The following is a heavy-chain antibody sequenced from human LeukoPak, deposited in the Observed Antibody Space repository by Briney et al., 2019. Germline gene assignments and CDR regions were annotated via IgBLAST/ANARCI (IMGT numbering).Heavy chain of an antibody. CDR3: ATDEDPEAPMNMGPRFDY. Sequence: SETLSLTCTVSGGSISSYYWTWIRQPAGKGLEWIGRIYTRGTTKYNPSLKSRVTISIDTSKNQFSLKLTSVTAADTAVYYCATDEDPEAPMNMGPRFDYWGQGTLITVSS. J-gene: IGHJ4*02. CDR2: IYTRGTT. V-gene: IGHV4-4*07. D-gene: IGHD4/OR15-4a*01. CDR1: GGSISSYY.